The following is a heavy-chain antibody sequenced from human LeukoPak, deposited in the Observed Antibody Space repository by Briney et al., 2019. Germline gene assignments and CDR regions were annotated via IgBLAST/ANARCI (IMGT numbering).Heavy chain of an antibody. CDR2: IYYSGST. D-gene: IGHD6-13*01. CDR1: GGSISSYY. Sequence: TSSETLSLTCTVSGGSISSYYWSWIRQPPGKGLEWIGYIYYSGSTNYNPSLKSRVTISVDTSKNQFSLKLSSVTAADTAVYYCASSAAEYLYYFDYWGQGTLVTVSS. J-gene: IGHJ4*02. V-gene: IGHV4-59*12. CDR3: ASSAAEYLYYFDY.